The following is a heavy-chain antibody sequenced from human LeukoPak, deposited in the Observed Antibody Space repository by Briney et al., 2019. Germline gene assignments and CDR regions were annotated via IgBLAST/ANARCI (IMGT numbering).Heavy chain of an antibody. CDR3: AGDEKSGELGDYYYGMDV. Sequence: SETLSLTCTVSGGSISSYYWSWIRQPAGKGLEWIGRIYTSGSTNYNPSLKSRVTMSVDTSKNQFSLKLSSVTAADTAVYYCAGDEKSGELGDYYYGMDVWGQGTTVTVSS. J-gene: IGHJ6*02. D-gene: IGHD1-7*01. CDR1: GGSISSYY. V-gene: IGHV4-4*07. CDR2: IYTSGST.